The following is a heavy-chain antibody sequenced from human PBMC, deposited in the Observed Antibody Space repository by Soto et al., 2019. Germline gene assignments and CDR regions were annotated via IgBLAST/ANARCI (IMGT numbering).Heavy chain of an antibody. V-gene: IGHV1-8*01. CDR2: MNPNSGNT. CDR1: GYTFTSYD. D-gene: IGHD6-19*01. CDR3: ATVGSVWSHYYYYYGMDV. Sequence: ASVKVSCKASGYTFTSYDINWVRQATGQGLEWGGWMNPNSGNTGYAQKFQGRVTMTRNTSISTAYMELSSLRSGDTALYYCATVGSVWSHYYYYYGMDVWGQGTTLTVSS. J-gene: IGHJ6*02.